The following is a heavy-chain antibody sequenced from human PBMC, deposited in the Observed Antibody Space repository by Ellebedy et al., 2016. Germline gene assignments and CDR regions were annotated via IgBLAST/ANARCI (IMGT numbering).Heavy chain of an antibody. CDR2: ISPSDSQT. V-gene: IGHV5-51*01. CDR3: TRQTSPGGFDS. Sequence: GESLKISCKDSGYNFTSYSIAWVRQMPGKGLEWMGIISPSDSQTRYSPSFQGQVTISADKSITIAYLHWTGLKASDSAIYYCTRQTSPGGFDSWGQGTLVTVSS. CDR1: GYNFTSYS. J-gene: IGHJ5*01.